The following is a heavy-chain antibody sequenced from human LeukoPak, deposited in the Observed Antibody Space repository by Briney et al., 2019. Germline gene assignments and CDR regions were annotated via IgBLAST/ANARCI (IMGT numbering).Heavy chain of an antibody. J-gene: IGHJ4*02. D-gene: IGHD6-19*01. Sequence: GESLKISCKGSGYRFTNYWIGWVRQAPGKGLEWVGRIKAKAHGGTIEYAAPVKGRFTISRDDSKNTLYLQMNSLKTEGTAVYYCARNSGWYGVSWGQGTLVTVSS. V-gene: IGHV3-15*01. CDR2: IKAKAHGGTI. CDR3: ARNSGWYGVS. CDR1: GYRFTNYW.